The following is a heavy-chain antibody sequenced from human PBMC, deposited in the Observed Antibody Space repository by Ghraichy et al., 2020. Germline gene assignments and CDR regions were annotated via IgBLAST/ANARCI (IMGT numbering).Heavy chain of an antibody. V-gene: IGHV4-4*07. D-gene: IGHD6-19*01. CDR1: GGSISTYY. CDR2: IYSSGST. CDR3: ARDPAPKYITAWHPHYYYGMDV. J-gene: IGHJ6*02. Sequence: SETLSLTCTVSGGSISTYYWSWIRQPAGKGLEWIGRIYSSGSTNYNPSLKSRVTMSVDMSKNQFSLKLGSVTAADTAVYYCARDPAPKYITAWHPHYYYGMDVWGQGTTVTVSS.